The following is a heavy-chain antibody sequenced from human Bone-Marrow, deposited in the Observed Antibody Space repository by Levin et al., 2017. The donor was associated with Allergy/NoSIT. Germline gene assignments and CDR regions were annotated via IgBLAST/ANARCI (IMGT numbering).Heavy chain of an antibody. J-gene: IGHJ4*02. CDR3: ARDFEVAAYDY. V-gene: IGHV3-7*01. Sequence: PGGSLRLSCAASGFTFTSYWISWVRRAPGKGLEWVANIKPDGSGEYYVDSVKGRFSVSRDNAKNLVYLQMSSLRVDDTAMYYCARDFEVAAYDYWGQGTLVTVSS. D-gene: IGHD1-26*01. CDR2: IKPDGSGE. CDR1: GFTFTSYW.